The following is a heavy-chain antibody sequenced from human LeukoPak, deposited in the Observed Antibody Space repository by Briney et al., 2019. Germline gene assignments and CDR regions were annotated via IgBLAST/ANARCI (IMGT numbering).Heavy chain of an antibody. CDR1: GYSFTSYW. D-gene: IGHD3-3*01. CDR2: IYPGDSDT. CDR3: ARRVQNYDFWSGYSSARQGWFDP. J-gene: IGHJ5*02. Sequence: GESLKISCKGSGYSFTSYWIGWVRQMPGKGLEWMGIIYPGDSDTRYSPSFQGQVTISADKSISTAYLQWSSLKASDTAMYYCARRVQNYDFWSGYSSARQGWFDPWGQGTLVTVSP. V-gene: IGHV5-51*01.